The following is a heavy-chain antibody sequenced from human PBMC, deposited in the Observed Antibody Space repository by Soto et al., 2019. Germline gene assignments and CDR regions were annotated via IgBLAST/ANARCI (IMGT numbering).Heavy chain of an antibody. D-gene: IGHD3-3*01. CDR3: ARLYYDFWSGYSKHYYYYGMDV. Sequence: GGSLRLSCAASGFTFSSYAMSWVRQAPGKVPELFSAISGSGGSTYYADSVKGRFTISRDNSKNTLYLQMNSLRAEDTAVYYCARLYYDFWSGYSKHYYYYGMDVWGQGTTVTVSS. V-gene: IGHV3-23*01. CDR1: GFTFSSYA. J-gene: IGHJ6*02. CDR2: ISGSGGST.